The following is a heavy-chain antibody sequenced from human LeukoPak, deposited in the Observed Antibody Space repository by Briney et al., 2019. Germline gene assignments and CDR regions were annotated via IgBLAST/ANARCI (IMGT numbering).Heavy chain of an antibody. CDR2: IKQDGRAE. J-gene: IGHJ4*02. CDR1: GFIFTNYW. D-gene: IGHD3-10*01. CDR3: ARDVGASGSLDY. Sequence: GGALRLSCAASGFIFTNYWMSWVRQTAGKGLEWVAHIKQDGRAEYYVDSVRGRFTISRDNAQNSFYLQMNSLRVEDTAVYYCARDVGASGSLDYWGQGTLVTVSS. V-gene: IGHV3-7*03.